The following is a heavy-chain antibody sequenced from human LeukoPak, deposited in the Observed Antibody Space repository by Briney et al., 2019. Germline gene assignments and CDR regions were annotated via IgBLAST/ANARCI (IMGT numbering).Heavy chain of an antibody. D-gene: IGHD3-3*01. V-gene: IGHV4-39*02. CDR2: IYYSGST. J-gene: IGHJ3*02. Sequence: PSETLSLTCTVSGGSISSSSYYWGWIRQPPRKGLEWIGTIYYSGSTYYNPSLKSRVTTSVDTSKNQFSLKMSSVTAADTAVYYCARDDFWSGYRAFDIWGQGTMVTVSS. CDR1: GGSISSSSYY. CDR3: ARDDFWSGYRAFDI.